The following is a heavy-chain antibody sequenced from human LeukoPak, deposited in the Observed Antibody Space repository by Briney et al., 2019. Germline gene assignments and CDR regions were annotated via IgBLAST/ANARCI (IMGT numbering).Heavy chain of an antibody. CDR3: AKGTDYDIHYYYYYMDV. D-gene: IGHD3-9*01. J-gene: IGHJ6*03. CDR2: ISYDGSNK. Sequence: GGSLRLSCAASGFTFSSYAMHWVRQAPGKGLEWVAVISYDGSNKYYADSVKGRFTISRDNSKNTLYLQMNSLRAEDTALYYCAKGTDYDIHYYYYYMDVWGKGTTVTVS. V-gene: IGHV3-30*04. CDR1: GFTFSSYA.